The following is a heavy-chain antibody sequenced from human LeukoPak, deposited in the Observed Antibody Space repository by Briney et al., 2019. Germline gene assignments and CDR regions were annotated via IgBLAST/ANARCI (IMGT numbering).Heavy chain of an antibody. D-gene: IGHD6-19*01. CDR2: ISYDGTSN. CDR3: AKDYRIAVAGSSDY. CDR1: GFTFSSFG. J-gene: IGHJ4*02. Sequence: PGRSLRLSCAASGFTFSSFGMHWVRQAPGKGLEWVAVISYDGTSNYHADSVKGRFTISRDNSKNTLYLQMNSLRAEDTAVYYCAKDYRIAVAGSSDYWGQGTLVTVSS. V-gene: IGHV3-30*18.